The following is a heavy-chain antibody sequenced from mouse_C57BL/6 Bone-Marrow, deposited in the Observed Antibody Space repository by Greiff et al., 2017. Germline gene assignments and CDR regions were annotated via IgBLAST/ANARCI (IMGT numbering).Heavy chain of an antibody. J-gene: IGHJ1*03. D-gene: IGHD1-1*01. V-gene: IGHV1-64*01. CDR1: GYTFTSYW. CDR3: ARRDYCGSSHCYFDV. CDR2: IHPNSGST. Sequence: VQLQQPGAELVKPGASVKLSCKASGYTFTSYWMHWVKQRPGQGLEWIGMIHPNSGSTNYNEKFKSKATLTVDKSSSTAYMQLSSLTSEDSAVYYCARRDYCGSSHCYFDVWGTGTTVTVSS.